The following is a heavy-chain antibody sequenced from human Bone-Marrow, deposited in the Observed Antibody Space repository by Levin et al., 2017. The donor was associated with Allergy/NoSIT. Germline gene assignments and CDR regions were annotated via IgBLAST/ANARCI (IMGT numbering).Heavy chain of an antibody. V-gene: IGHV3-7*01. CDR3: ARHGSWNFDS. CDR1: GFTFSNSW. D-gene: IGHD6-13*01. J-gene: IGHJ4*02. CDR2: IKKDGSTS. Sequence: GGSLRLSCAASGFTFSNSWMGWVRQAPGKGLEWVANIKKDGSTSYYVNSVKGRFTVSRDNAENSLYLQMNSLRAEDTAVYYCARHGSWNFDSWGQGTLVTVSS.